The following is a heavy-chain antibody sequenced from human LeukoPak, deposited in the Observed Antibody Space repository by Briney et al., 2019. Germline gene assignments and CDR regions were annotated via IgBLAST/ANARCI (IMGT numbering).Heavy chain of an antibody. V-gene: IGHV1-8*01. CDR3: ARGFLGYCSSTSCYADAFDI. Sequence: ASVKVSCNASGYTFTSYDINWVRRATGQGLEWMGWMNPNSGNTGYAQKFQGRVTMTRNTSISTAYMELSSLRSEDTAVYYCARGFLGYCSSTSCYADAFDIWGQGTMVTVSS. CDR2: MNPNSGNT. J-gene: IGHJ3*02. D-gene: IGHD2-2*01. CDR1: GYTFTSYD.